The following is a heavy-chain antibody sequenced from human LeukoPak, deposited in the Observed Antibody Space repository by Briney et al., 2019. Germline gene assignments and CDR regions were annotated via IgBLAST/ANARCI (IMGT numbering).Heavy chain of an antibody. J-gene: IGHJ6*02. CDR1: GGSISSYY. Sequence: SETLSLTCTVSGGSISSYYWSWIRQHPGKGLEWIGYIYYSGSTYCNPSLKSRVTISVDTSKNQFSLKLSSVTAADTAVYYCARDVQQLGYYYYGMDVWGQGTTVTVSS. CDR3: ARDVQQLGYYYYGMDV. D-gene: IGHD6-13*01. CDR2: IYYSGST. V-gene: IGHV4-59*12.